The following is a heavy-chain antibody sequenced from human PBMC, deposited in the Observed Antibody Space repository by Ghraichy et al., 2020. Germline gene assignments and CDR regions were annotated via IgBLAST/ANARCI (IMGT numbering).Heavy chain of an antibody. CDR3: ARGPDYGGGGYYGMDV. Sequence: GGSLRLSCAASGFTFSSYAMHWVRQAPGKGLEWVAVISYDGSNKYYADSVKGRFTISRDNSKNTLYLQMNSLRAEDTAVYYCARGPDYGGGGYYGMDVWGQGTTVTVSS. CDR1: GFTFSSYA. J-gene: IGHJ6*02. CDR2: ISYDGSNK. D-gene: IGHD4-23*01. V-gene: IGHV3-30-3*01.